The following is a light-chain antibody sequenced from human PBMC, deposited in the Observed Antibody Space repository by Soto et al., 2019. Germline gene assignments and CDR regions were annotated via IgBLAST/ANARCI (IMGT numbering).Light chain of an antibody. V-gene: IGKV1-5*03. CDR1: QSISSW. J-gene: IGKJ1*01. CDR2: KAS. CDR3: KQYADWPKT. Sequence: DIQMTQSPSTLSASVGDRVTITCRASQSISSWLAWYQQKPGKAPKLLIYKASSLQSGVQSRFSGSGSGTDFTLTTRSLQSEDFAVYFCKQYADWPKTFGQGTKVDIK.